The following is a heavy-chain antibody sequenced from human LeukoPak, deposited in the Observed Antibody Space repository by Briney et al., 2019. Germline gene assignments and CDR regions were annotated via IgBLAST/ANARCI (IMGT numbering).Heavy chain of an antibody. J-gene: IGHJ4*02. D-gene: IGHD3-10*01. V-gene: IGHV4-39*07. CDR1: GGSLSSSSYF. Sequence: KASETLSLTCTVSGGSLSSSSYFWGWIRQSPGKGLEWIGSISYGGGTYYNPSLKSRVTISLDTSNNQFSLRLSSVTAADTAIYYCAKLFESGTYNNFFHYWGQGTLVTVSS. CDR2: ISYGGGT. CDR3: AKLFESGTYNNFFHY.